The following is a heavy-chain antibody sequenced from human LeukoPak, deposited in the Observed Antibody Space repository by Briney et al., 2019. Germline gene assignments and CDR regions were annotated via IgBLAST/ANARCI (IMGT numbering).Heavy chain of an antibody. CDR3: ARGVRTVDY. CDR1: GFTFSNYG. V-gene: IGHV3-33*01. D-gene: IGHD4-17*01. CDR2: IWYDGSNK. J-gene: IGHJ4*02. Sequence: GGSLRLSCAASGFTFSNYGMHWVRQAPGKGLEWVAVIWYDGSNKYYADSVKGRFTISRDNSKNTMYLQMNSLGAEDTAVYYCARGVRTVDYWGQGTLVTVSS.